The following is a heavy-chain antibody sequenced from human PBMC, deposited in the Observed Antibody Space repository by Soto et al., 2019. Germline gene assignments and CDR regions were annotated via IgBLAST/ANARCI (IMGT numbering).Heavy chain of an antibody. V-gene: IGHV1-3*01. CDR1: GYTFTSYA. D-gene: IGHD1-26*01. J-gene: IGHJ4*02. Sequence: GASVKVSCKASGYTFTSYAMHWVRQAPGQRLEWMGWINAGNGNTKYSQKFQGRVTITRDTSASTAYMELSSLRSEDTAVYYCACVVVGATNLPPDYWGQGTLVTVSS. CDR3: ACVVVGATNLPPDY. CDR2: INAGNGNT.